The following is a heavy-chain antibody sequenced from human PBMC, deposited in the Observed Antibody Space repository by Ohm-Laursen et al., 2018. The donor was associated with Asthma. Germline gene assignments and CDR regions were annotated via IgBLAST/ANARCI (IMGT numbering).Heavy chain of an antibody. Sequence: TLSLTCTVSGGSISSYYWGWIRQPPGKGLEWIGSIYYSGSTYYNPSLKSRVTISVDTSKNQFSLKLSSVTAADTAVYYCARTVDIVATIGWYFDYWGQGTLVTVSS. CDR3: ARTVDIVATIGWYFDY. D-gene: IGHD5-12*01. CDR1: GGSISSYY. CDR2: IYYSGST. J-gene: IGHJ4*02. V-gene: IGHV4-39*01.